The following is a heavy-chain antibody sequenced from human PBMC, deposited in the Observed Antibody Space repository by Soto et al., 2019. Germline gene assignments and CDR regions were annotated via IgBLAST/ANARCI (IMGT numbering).Heavy chain of an antibody. CDR1: GFTFSDYA. CDR3: ARQYDSSGYYRVPDDY. CDR2: IRGSGGST. J-gene: IGHJ4*02. D-gene: IGHD3-22*01. V-gene: IGHV3-23*01. Sequence: GGSLRLSCAASGFTFSDYAMSWVRQAPGKGLKWVSAIRGSGGSTYYADSVKGRFTISRDNSKNTLYLEMNSLGADDTAVYFCARQYDSSGYYRVPDDYWGQGTLVTVSS.